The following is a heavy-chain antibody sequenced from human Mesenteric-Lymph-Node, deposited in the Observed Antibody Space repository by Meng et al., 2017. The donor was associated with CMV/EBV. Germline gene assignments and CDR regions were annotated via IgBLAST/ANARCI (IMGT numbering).Heavy chain of an antibody. D-gene: IGHD4-23*01. CDR2: IYYSGST. CDR1: AGSVSRGNYY. J-gene: IGHJ5*02. Sequence: SETLSLTCTVSAGSVSRGNYYWSWIRQPPGKGLEWIGCIYYSGSTNYSPSLKSRVTISADTSKNQFSLKLRSVSAADTAVYFCARGYYTGNAHEVTVFDPWGQGTQVTVSS. CDR3: ARGYYTGNAHEVTVFDP. V-gene: IGHV4-61*01.